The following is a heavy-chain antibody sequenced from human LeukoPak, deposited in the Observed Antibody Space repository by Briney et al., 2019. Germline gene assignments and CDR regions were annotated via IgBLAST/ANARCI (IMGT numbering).Heavy chain of an antibody. D-gene: IGHD6-19*01. V-gene: IGHV4-59*11. CDR3: AREVTVAGTFYFYMDV. J-gene: IGHJ6*03. CDR2: IYYGGRT. Sequence: PSETLSLTCSVSGGSISSHYWTWVRQPPGQALEFIGYIYYGGRTQYNPSLKSRVTMTMGTSKNQFSLRLNSVSAADTAVYYCAREVTVAGTFYFYMDVWGKGTTVTVSS. CDR1: GGSISSHY.